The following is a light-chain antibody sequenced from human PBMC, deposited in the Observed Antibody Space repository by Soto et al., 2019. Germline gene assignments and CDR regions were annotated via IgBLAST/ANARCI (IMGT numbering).Light chain of an antibody. J-gene: IGKJ1*01. CDR1: QSVSSN. CDR3: QHYNNWPRT. CDR2: GTS. V-gene: IGKV3-15*01. Sequence: EIVMTQSPATLSVSPGERATLSCRASQSVSSNLAWYQQKPGQAPRLLLYGTSTRATGIPARFSGSGSGTEFTLTISSLQSEDFAVYYCQHYNNWPRTFGQGTKVDIK.